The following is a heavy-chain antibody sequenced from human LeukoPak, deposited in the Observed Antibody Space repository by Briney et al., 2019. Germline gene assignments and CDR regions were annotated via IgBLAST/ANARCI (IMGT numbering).Heavy chain of an antibody. CDR2: ITSTSDTI. Sequence: PGGSLRLSCEASGFTFSDYSMNWVRQAPGEGLEWLSYITSTSDTIYYRDSVKGRFTSSRDNAKHSVYLQMNSLIAEDTAVYYCARSSGYPFFDYWGQGTLVTVSS. D-gene: IGHD3-22*01. J-gene: IGHJ4*02. V-gene: IGHV3-48*01. CDR1: GFTFSDYS. CDR3: ARSSGYPFFDY.